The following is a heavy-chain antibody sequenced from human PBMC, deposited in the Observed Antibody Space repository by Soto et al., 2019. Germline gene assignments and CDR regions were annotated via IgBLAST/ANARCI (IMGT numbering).Heavy chain of an antibody. CDR2: IIPIFGTA. J-gene: IGHJ5*02. V-gene: IGHV1-69*13. Sequence: SVKVSCKASGGTFSSYSISWVRQAPGQGLEWMGGIIPIFGTANYAQKFQGRVTITADESTSTAYMELSSLRSEDTAVYYCARAPSSIAARLGENWFDPWGQGTLVTVSS. CDR3: ARAPSSIAARLGENWFDP. CDR1: GGTFSSYS. D-gene: IGHD6-6*01.